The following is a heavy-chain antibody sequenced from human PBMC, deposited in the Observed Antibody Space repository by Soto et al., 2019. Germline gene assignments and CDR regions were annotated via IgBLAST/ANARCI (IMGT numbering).Heavy chain of an antibody. V-gene: IGHV6-1*01. CDR1: GDRRSRYTST. J-gene: IGHJ5*01. CDR2: TYYSSKWYT. D-gene: IGHD6-13*01. Sequence: PSQTLSLNCSISGDRRSRYTSTWNWIRQSPSRGLECLGRTYYSSKWYTDDTVSVKSRITFNQDTSNNKLSLPLNSVTPDDTAVYYCVRLIGSSWLDSWGQGTLVTVSS. CDR3: VRLIGSSWLDS.